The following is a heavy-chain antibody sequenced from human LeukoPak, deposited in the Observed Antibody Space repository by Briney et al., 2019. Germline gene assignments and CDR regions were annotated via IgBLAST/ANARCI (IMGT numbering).Heavy chain of an antibody. D-gene: IGHD4-17*01. CDR2: INPYSRDT. V-gene: IGHV1-2*02. CDR3: ARGRTDYDTNCFDP. Sequence: ASVKVSCTTSGYTFSDYHTQWVRQAPGHGLEWMGWINPYSRDTNYAPESQGRVTMTSDTSIATAFMELSSLTSDDTAVYYCARGRTDYDTNCFDPWGQGTLVTVSS. CDR1: GYTFSDYH. J-gene: IGHJ5*02.